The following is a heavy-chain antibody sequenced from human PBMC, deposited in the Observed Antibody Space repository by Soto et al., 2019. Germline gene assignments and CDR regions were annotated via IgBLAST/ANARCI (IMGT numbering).Heavy chain of an antibody. D-gene: IGHD6-19*01. J-gene: IGHJ4*02. CDR3: ARLRIGGSSGCYHFDY. V-gene: IGHV1-3*01. CDR2: IDAGNGNT. Sequence: ASVKVSCKASGNTFTSYAMHWVRQAPGQRLEWMGWIDAGNGNTKYSQKFQGRVTITRDTSASTAYMELSSLRSEDTAVYYCARLRIGGSSGCYHFDYSGQGTLVTVSS. CDR1: GNTFTSYA.